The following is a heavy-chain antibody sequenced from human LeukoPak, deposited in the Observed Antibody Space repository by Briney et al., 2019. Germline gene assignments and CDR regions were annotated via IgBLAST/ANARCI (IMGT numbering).Heavy chain of an antibody. CDR2: ISYGGGKK. D-gene: IGHD1-26*01. CDR3: ARDRAWDYLDS. Sequence: GGSLRLSCAASGFTFSSHGMHWVRQAPGKGLEWVAVISYGGGKKSYADSVKGRFTISRDNSKNTLYLQMDSLRVEDTAVYYCARDRAWDYLDSWDQGPLVTVSS. J-gene: IGHJ4*02. V-gene: IGHV3-30*03. CDR1: GFTFSSHG.